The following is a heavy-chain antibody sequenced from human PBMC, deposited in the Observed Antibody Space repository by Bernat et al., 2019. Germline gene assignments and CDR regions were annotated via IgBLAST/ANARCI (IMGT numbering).Heavy chain of an antibody. V-gene: IGHV3-53*01. CDR1: GLTVSSNY. D-gene: IGHD3-3*01. Sequence: EVQLVESGGGLIQPGGSVRLSCAASGLTVSSNYMSWVRQAPGQGLEWVSDIYSGGSTYYADSGKGGFTSSRDNAKNTLYLQMNSLRAEDTAVYYCARAAFWSGYLNHDAFDIWGQGTMVTVSS. CDR3: ARAAFWSGYLNHDAFDI. CDR2: IYSGGST. J-gene: IGHJ3*02.